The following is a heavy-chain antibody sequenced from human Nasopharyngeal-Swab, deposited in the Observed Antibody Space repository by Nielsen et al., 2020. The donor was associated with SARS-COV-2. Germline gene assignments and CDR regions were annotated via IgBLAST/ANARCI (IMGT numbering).Heavy chain of an antibody. J-gene: IGHJ4*02. V-gene: IGHV3-30-3*01. D-gene: IGHD5-24*01. CDR1: GFTFSSYA. Sequence: GESLKISCAASGFTFSSYAMHWVRQAPGKGLEWVAVISYDGSNKYYADSVKGRFTISRDNSKNTLYLQMNSLRAEDTAVYYCARDRGDGYNLYYSDYWGQGTLGTVSS. CDR3: ARDRGDGYNLYYSDY. CDR2: ISYDGSNK.